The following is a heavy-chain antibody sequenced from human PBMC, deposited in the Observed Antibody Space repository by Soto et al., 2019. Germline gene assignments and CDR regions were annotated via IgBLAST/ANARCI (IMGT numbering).Heavy chain of an antibody. V-gene: IGHV1-2*02. CDR1: RYTFTSYD. CDR2: IKPDSGDT. Sequence: ASVKVSCKASRYTFTSYDIFWVRQSPGQGLEWMGWIKPDSGDTHYAQNFQGRVTMTRDTSISTAYMELNNLVSDDTAVYYCAGRSSTYLNEVIYDPWGQGTLVTVSS. J-gene: IGHJ5*02. D-gene: IGHD2-2*01. CDR3: AGRSSTYLNEVIYDP.